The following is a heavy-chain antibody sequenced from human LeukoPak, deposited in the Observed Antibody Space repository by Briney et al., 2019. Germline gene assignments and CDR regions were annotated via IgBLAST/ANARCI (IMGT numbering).Heavy chain of an antibody. CDR1: GYTFTSNY. D-gene: IGHD4-17*01. V-gene: IGHV1-46*01. Sequence: GASVKVSCKAFGYTFTSNYMHWVRQAPGQGREWMGVISPSGGSTTYAQKFQGRVTLTRDMSTSTDYLELSSLRSEDTAVYYCARDSDYGDYFLRLRGRYYYYYMDVWGKGTTVTVSS. CDR2: ISPSGGST. CDR3: ARDSDYGDYFLRLRGRYYYYYMDV. J-gene: IGHJ6*03.